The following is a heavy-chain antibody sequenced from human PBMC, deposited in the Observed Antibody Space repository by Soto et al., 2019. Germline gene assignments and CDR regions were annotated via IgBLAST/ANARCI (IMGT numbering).Heavy chain of an antibody. CDR3: ARHHGTYYDAFDI. CDR2: FYYSGST. Sequence: PSEPPSLTRSVAGGSSSSSTYYRGLIRPPPGKGLEWIATFYYSGSTYHNPSLNSRVTISADTSKNQFSLKLSSVTATDTAVYYCARHHGTYYDAFDIWGQGTMVTVSS. V-gene: IGHV4-39*01. CDR1: GGSSSSSTYY. J-gene: IGHJ3*02. D-gene: IGHD1-1*01.